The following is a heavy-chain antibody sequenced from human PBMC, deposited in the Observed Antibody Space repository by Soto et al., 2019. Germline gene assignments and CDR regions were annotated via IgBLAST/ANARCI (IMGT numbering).Heavy chain of an antibody. CDR2: IYYSGST. V-gene: IGHV4-59*01. D-gene: IGHD3-10*01. Sequence: QVQLQEWGPGLVKPSVTLSLTCTVSGGSISRYYWSWIRQPPGKGLEWIGYIYYSGSTNYNPSLKSRVTISVDTSKNQFSLKLSSVTAADTAVYYCARVWGGAFDIWGQGTMVTVSS. CDR3: ARVWGGAFDI. CDR1: GGSISRYY. J-gene: IGHJ3*02.